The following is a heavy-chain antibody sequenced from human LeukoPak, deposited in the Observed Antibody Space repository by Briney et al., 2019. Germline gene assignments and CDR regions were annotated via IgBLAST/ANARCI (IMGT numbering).Heavy chain of an antibody. J-gene: IGHJ4*02. CDR2: IYYSGST. CDR1: GGSISSGGYY. Sequence: SQTLSLTCTVSGGSISSGGYYWSWIRQHPGKGLEWIGYIYYSGSTYHNPSLKSRVTISVDTSKNQFSLKLSSVTAADTAVYYCARESNYDFWSAFDYWGQGTLVTVSS. D-gene: IGHD3-3*01. CDR3: ARESNYDFWSAFDY. V-gene: IGHV4-31*03.